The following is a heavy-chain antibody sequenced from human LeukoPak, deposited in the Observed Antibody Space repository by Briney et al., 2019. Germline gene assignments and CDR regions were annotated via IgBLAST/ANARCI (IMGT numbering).Heavy chain of an antibody. D-gene: IGHD3-22*01. V-gene: IGHV1-2*02. CDR2: INPNSGGT. CDR1: GYTFTGYY. J-gene: IGHJ5*02. CDR3: ARASSEEQYDSSGYTINWFDP. Sequence: ASVKVSCKASGYTFTGYYTHWVRQAPGQGLEWMGWINPNSGGTNYAQKFQGRVTMTRDTSISTAYRELRRLTSDDPAVYYCARASSEEQYDSSGYTINWFDPWGQGTLVTVSS.